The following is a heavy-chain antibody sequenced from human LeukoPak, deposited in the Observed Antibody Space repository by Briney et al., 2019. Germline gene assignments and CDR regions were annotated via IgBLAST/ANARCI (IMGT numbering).Heavy chain of an antibody. CDR3: TTDITMVRGVISSHDY. J-gene: IGHJ4*02. CDR2: IKSKTDGGTT. Sequence: GGSLRLSCAASGFTFSNAWMSWVRQAPGKGLEWVGRIKSKTDGGTTDYAAPVKGRFTISRDDSKNTLYLQMNSLKTEDTAVYYCTTDITMVRGVISSHDYWGQGTLVTVSS. D-gene: IGHD3-10*01. V-gene: IGHV3-15*01. CDR1: GFTFSNAW.